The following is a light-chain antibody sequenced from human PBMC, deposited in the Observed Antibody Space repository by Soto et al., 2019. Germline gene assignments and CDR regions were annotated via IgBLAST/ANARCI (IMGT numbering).Light chain of an antibody. J-gene: IGKJ4*01. CDR2: AAS. CDR3: QQSYSTPQLT. CDR1: QSISSY. V-gene: IGKV1-39*01. Sequence: DIQMTQSPSSLSASVGDRVTITCRASQSISSYLNWYQQKPGKAPKLLTYAASSLQSGVPSRFSGSGSGTDFTLTISSLQPEDFATYYCQQSYSTPQLTFGGGTKVDI.